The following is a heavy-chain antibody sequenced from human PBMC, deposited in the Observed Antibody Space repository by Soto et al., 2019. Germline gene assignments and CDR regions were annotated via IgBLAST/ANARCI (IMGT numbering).Heavy chain of an antibody. Sequence: ASVKVSCKASGYTFSRYGISWVRQAPGQGLEWMAWTSDNNDDTNYVEKLQGRVTLTTDMSTGTAYMELRSLSSVTAADTAVYYCAGHCSSSSCRYSLDQYYGMDIWAKGTTVTVSS. V-gene: IGHV1-18*04. D-gene: IGHD2-2*01. CDR2: TSDNNDDT. CDR1: GYTFSRYG. CDR3: AGHCSSSSCRYSLDQYYGMDI. J-gene: IGHJ6*04.